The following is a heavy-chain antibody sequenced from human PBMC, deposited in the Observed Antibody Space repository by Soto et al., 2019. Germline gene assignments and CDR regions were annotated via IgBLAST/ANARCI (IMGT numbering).Heavy chain of an antibody. CDR1: GGTFSTYA. Sequence: QVQLVKSGAEVKKPGSSVKVSCKASGGTFSTYAISWVRQAPGQGLEWMGGIIPIFGTAKYAQKFQGRVTINADESTSTAYMELSSLRSEDTAVYYCAREIFGVIISGGRDAFDIWGQGTMVTVSS. CDR3: AREIFGVIISGGRDAFDI. D-gene: IGHD3-3*01. CDR2: IIPIFGTA. V-gene: IGHV1-69*01. J-gene: IGHJ3*02.